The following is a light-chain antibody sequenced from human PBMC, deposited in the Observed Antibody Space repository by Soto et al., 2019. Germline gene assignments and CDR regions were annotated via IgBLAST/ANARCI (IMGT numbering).Light chain of an antibody. V-gene: IGKV1-5*01. CDR2: DAS. J-gene: IGKJ2*01. CDR1: QSISSW. CDR3: QQYNSYPRT. Sequence: DIHMTQSPSTLSASVRDRVTITCRASQSISSWLAWYQQKPGKAPKLLIYDASTLESGVPSRFSGSGSGTDFTLTISSLQPDDFASYYCQQYNSYPRTFGQGTK.